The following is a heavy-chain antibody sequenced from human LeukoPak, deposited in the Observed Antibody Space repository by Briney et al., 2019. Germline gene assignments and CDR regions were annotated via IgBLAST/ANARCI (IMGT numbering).Heavy chain of an antibody. CDR3: ARVHRRGGRYY. V-gene: IGHV4-61*02. CDR1: GGSISSGSYY. CDR2: IYTSGST. D-gene: IGHD3-16*01. Sequence: SETLSLTCTVSGGSISSGSYYWSWIRQPAGKGLEWIGRIYTSGSTNYNPSLKSRVTISVDTSKNQFSLKLSSVTAADTAVYYCARVHRRGGRYYWGQGTLVTVSS. J-gene: IGHJ4*02.